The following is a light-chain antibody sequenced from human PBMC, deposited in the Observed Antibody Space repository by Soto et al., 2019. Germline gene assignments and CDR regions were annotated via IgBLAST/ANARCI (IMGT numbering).Light chain of an antibody. J-gene: IGLJ3*02. CDR3: MLYMIRDIWV. CDR2: TTN. V-gene: IGLV8-61*01. Sequence: QTVVTQEPAFSVSPGGTVTITCGLTSGSVSVNNYPSWYQQTPGQAPRPLIYTTNIRSSGVPDRFSGSILGNKAALTITGAQADDESHYYCMLYMIRDIWVFGGGTKLTVL. CDR1: SGSVSVNNY.